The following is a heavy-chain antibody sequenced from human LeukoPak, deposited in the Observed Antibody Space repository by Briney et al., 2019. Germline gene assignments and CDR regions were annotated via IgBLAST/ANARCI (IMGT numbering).Heavy chain of an antibody. D-gene: IGHD3-22*01. Sequence: VASVKVSCKASGYTFTAYYMHWVRQAPGQGLEWMGWINPNSGGTNYAQKFQGRVTMTRDTSISTAYMELSRLRSDDTAVYYCARRYYYDSSGYPLWGQGTLVTASS. CDR1: GYTFTAYY. CDR3: ARRYYYDSSGYPL. CDR2: INPNSGGT. J-gene: IGHJ4*02. V-gene: IGHV1-2*02.